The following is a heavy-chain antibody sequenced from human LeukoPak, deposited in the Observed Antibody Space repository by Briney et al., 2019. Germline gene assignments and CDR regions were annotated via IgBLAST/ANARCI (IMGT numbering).Heavy chain of an antibody. CDR3: ARSPILGVVYY. CDR1: GGSFSGYY. Sequence: SETLSLTCAVSGGSFSGYYWSWIRQPPGKWLEWIGEINHSGSTNYNPSLKSRVTISVDTSKNQFSLKLSSVTAADTAVYYCARSPILGVVYYWGQGTLVTVSS. CDR2: INHSGST. V-gene: IGHV4-34*01. J-gene: IGHJ4*02. D-gene: IGHD3-3*01.